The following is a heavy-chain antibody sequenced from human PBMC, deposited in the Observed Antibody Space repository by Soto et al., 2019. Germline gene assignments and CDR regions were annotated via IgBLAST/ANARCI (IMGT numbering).Heavy chain of an antibody. J-gene: IGHJ4*02. Sequence: SETLSLTCTVSGGSISSRGYYCSWIRQFPGKGLEWIGYISYSESTDYNPSLKSRVTISADTSKNQFSLKLSSVTAADTAVYYCAGGNDYATIGYWGQGAQVTVSS. D-gene: IGHD4-17*01. CDR2: ISYSEST. CDR1: GGSISSRGYY. V-gene: IGHV4-31*03. CDR3: AGGNDYATIGY.